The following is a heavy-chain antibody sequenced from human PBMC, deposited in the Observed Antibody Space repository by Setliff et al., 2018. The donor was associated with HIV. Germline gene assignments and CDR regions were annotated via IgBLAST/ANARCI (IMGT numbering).Heavy chain of an antibody. D-gene: IGHD6-19*01. CDR3: ARDSGQWLEPGYNWFDP. CDR2: VGVGGCAT. V-gene: IGHV3-23*01. Sequence: GGSLRLSCAASGFAFSTFDMNWVRQAPGKGLDWVSAVGVGGCATYYADSVRGRFAVSRDDSKNTLYLQMKSLRVEDTAVYYCARDSGQWLEPGYNWFDPWGQGTLVTVSS. CDR1: GFAFSTFD. J-gene: IGHJ5*02.